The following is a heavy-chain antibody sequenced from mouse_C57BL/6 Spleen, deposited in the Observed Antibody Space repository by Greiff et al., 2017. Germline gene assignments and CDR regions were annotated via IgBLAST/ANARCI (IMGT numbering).Heavy chain of an antibody. V-gene: IGHV14-4*01. Sequence: EVQLQQSGAELVRPGASVKLSCTASGFNIKDDYMHWVKQRPEQGLEWIGWIDPENGDTEYASKFQGKATITADTSSNTAYLQLSSLTSEDTAVYYCTTWGTTVVASYWGQGTTLTVSS. CDR2: IDPENGDT. CDR1: GFNIKDDY. D-gene: IGHD1-1*01. CDR3: TTWGTTVVASY. J-gene: IGHJ2*01.